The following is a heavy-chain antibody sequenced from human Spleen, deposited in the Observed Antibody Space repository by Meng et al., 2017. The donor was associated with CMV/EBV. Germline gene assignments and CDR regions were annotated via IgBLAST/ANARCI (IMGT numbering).Heavy chain of an antibody. V-gene: IGHV4-38-2*02. Sequence: SETLSLTCTVSGYSISSGYYWGWIRQPPGKGLEWIGSIYHSGSTYYNPSLKSRVTISVDTSKNQFSLKLSSVTAADTALYYCARDALSSSYYDYWGQGTLVTVSS. CDR2: IYHSGST. CDR1: GYSISSGYY. CDR3: ARDALSSSYYDY. D-gene: IGHD6-6*01. J-gene: IGHJ4*02.